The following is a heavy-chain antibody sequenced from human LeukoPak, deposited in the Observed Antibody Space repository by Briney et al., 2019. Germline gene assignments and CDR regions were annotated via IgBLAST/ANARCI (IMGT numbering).Heavy chain of an antibody. CDR2: IKQDGSDK. V-gene: IGHV3-7*05. Sequence: AGGSLRLSCAASGFTFSSYWMSWVPQAPGKGLERVANIKQDGSDKYYVDSVKGRFTISRDNANNSLYLQTNSLRAEDTAMYYCARSLGYCSAGSCFPFDYWGQGTLVTVSS. D-gene: IGHD2-15*01. CDR1: GFTFSSYW. J-gene: IGHJ4*02. CDR3: ARSLGYCSAGSCFPFDY.